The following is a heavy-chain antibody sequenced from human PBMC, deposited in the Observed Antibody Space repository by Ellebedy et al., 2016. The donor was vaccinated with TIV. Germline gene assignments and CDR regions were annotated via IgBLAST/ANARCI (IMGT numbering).Heavy chain of an antibody. Sequence: GGSLRLSRAASELTANGNYMSWVRQAPGKGLEWVSVIAIDGTTYYADSVKGRFIISTGTSKRTLHLQMNSLRAEDTAVYYCAKETFNDVDLEVWGIFDIWGQGTMVTVSS. CDR2: IAIDGTT. D-gene: IGHD1-1*01. CDR3: AKETFNDVDLEVWGIFDI. V-gene: IGHV3-66*01. J-gene: IGHJ3*02. CDR1: ELTANGNY.